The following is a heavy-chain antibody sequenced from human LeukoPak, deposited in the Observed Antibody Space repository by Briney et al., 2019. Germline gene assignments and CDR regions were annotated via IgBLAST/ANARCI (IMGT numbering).Heavy chain of an antibody. Sequence: PGGSLRLSCAASGFTVSSNYMSWVRQAPGKGLEWVSVIYSGGGTFYADSVKGRFTISRDNSKNTLYLQMNSLRAEDTAVYYRAGGSYWPNFDYWGQGTLVTVSS. CDR2: IYSGGGT. D-gene: IGHD1-26*01. CDR3: AGGSYWPNFDY. CDR1: GFTVSSNY. V-gene: IGHV3-66*01. J-gene: IGHJ4*02.